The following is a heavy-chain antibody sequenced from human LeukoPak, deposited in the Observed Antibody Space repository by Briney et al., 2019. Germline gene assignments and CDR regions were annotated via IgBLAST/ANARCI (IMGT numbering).Heavy chain of an antibody. V-gene: IGHV4-4*09. CDR3: ARSRYYYDSSGRSRGYYFDY. Sequence: SETLSLTCTVSGGSISSYYWSWIRQPPGKGLEWIGYIYTSGSTNYNPSLKSRVTISVDTSKNQFSLKLSSVTAADTAVYYCARSRYYYDSSGRSRGYYFDYWGQGTLVTVSS. CDR2: IYTSGST. CDR1: GGSISSYY. D-gene: IGHD3-22*01. J-gene: IGHJ4*02.